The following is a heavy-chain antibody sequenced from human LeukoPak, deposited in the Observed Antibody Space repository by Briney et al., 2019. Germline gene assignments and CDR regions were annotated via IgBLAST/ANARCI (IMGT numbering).Heavy chain of an antibody. V-gene: IGHV4-59*01. D-gene: IGHD5-18*01. J-gene: IGHJ3*01. CDR3: ARRVGHSYGVTGAGAFDL. CDR1: GGSISSYY. CDR2: IYYSGST. Sequence: SETLSLTCTVSGGSISSYYWSWIRQPPGKGLEWIGYIYYSGSTYYNPSLKSRVTISVDTPNNQFSLKLSSVTAADTAVYYCARRVGHSYGVTGAGAFDLWGQGTMVTVSS.